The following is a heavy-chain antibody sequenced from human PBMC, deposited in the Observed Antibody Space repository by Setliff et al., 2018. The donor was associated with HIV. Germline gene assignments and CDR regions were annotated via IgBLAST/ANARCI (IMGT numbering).Heavy chain of an antibody. CDR3: NIYYYYYMDV. J-gene: IGHJ6*03. Sequence: PSETLSLTCAVYGGSFSGYYWSWIRQPPGKGLEWMGEINHSGSTNYNPSLKSRVTISVDTSKNQFSLKLSSVTAADTAVYYCNIYYYYYMDVWGKGTTVTVSS. CDR1: GGSFSGYY. V-gene: IGHV4-34*01. CDR2: INHSGST.